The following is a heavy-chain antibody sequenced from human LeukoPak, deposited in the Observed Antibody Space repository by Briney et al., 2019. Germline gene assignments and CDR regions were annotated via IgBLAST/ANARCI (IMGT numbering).Heavy chain of an antibody. CDR2: INPSGGST. V-gene: IGHV1-46*01. CDR3: VRNVGSGFDY. D-gene: IGHD1-1*01. J-gene: IGHJ4*02. CDR1: GYTFTTWY. Sequence: ASVKVSCKASGYTFTTWYIHWVRQAPGQGLEWMGMINPSGGSTSFAQNFQGRVAMTSGTSTTTVYMDLSSLRSDDTAVYYCVRNVGSGFDYWGQGTLVTVSS.